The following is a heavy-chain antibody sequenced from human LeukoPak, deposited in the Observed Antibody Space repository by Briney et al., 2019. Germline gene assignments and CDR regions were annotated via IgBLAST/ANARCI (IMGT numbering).Heavy chain of an antibody. J-gene: IGHJ4*02. Sequence: SETLSLTCTVSGGSITNSGSYWTWIRRHPGKGLEWIGYIYHTGSAFYSPSLESRSTLSVDTSKNQFSLRLTSVTVADTAVYYCARENDINSYDYWGQGTLVTVSS. CDR2: IYHTGSA. CDR1: GGSITNSGSY. CDR3: ARENDINSYDY. V-gene: IGHV4-31*03. D-gene: IGHD6-6*01.